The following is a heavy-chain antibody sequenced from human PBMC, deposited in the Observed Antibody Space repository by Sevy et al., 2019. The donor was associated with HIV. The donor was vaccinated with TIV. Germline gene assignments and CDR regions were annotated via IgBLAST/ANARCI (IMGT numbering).Heavy chain of an antibody. D-gene: IGHD5-12*01. V-gene: IGHV3-30-3*01. CDR2: ISYDGSNK. CDR1: GFTFSSYA. J-gene: IGHJ4*02. Sequence: GGSLRLSCAASGFTFSSYAMHWVRQAPGKGLEWVAVISYDGSNKYYADSVKGRFTISRDNSKNTLYLQMNSLRAEDTAVYYCARDAWGRDGYNFLTYYFDYWGQRTLVTVSS. CDR3: ARDAWGRDGYNFLTYYFDY.